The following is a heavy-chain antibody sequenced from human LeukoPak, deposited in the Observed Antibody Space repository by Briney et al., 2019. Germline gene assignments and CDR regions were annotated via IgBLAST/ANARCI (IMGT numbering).Heavy chain of an antibody. CDR2: IYYSGST. Sequence: SETLSLTCTVSGGSISSYYWSWIRQPPGKGLEWIGYIYYSGSTNYNPSLKSRVTISVDTSKNQFSLKLSFVTAADTAVYYCARHLDTAMVTGSPSQRYYYYGMDVWGQGTTVTVSS. V-gene: IGHV4-59*01. J-gene: IGHJ6*02. CDR1: GGSISSYY. D-gene: IGHD5-18*01. CDR3: ARHLDTAMVTGSPSQRYYYYGMDV.